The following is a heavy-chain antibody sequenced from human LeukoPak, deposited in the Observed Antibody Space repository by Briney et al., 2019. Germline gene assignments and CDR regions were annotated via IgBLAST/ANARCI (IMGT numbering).Heavy chain of an antibody. CDR2: IITIFGTA. CDR3: ARDLTPYYYDSSGYLALYY. J-gene: IGHJ4*02. D-gene: IGHD3-22*01. V-gene: IGHV1-69*05. Sequence: KVSCKASGGTFSSYAISWVRQAPGQGLEWMGRIITIFGTANYAQKFQGRVTITTDESKSRAYMEVSSLRSEDTAVYYCARDLTPYYYDSSGYLALYYWGQGTLVTVSS. CDR1: GGTFSSYA.